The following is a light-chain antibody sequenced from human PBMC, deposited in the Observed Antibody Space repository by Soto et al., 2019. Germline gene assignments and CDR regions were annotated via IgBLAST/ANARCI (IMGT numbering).Light chain of an antibody. V-gene: IGKV3-20*01. CDR2: GAS. Sequence: EIVLTQSPGTLSLSPGEXXXXXXXASQXVSSAXLAWYQQIPGQAPRLLIYGASSRATGIPDRFSGSGSGTDFTLTISGXEPXXXXXXXXXXXXXSXXTFGQGTKLEIK. CDR3: XXXXXSXXT. CDR1: QXVSSAX. J-gene: IGKJ2*01.